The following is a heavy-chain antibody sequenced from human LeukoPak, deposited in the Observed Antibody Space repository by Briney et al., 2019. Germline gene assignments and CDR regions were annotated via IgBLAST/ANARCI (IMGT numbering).Heavy chain of an antibody. V-gene: IGHV1-2*04. J-gene: IGHJ4*02. CDR1: GYTFTSYD. D-gene: IGHD7-27*01. CDR2: MNPNSGGT. CDR3: AREGDLGIDGPYFDY. Sequence: EASVKVSCKASGYTFTSYDINWVRQATGQGLEWMGWMNPNSGGTNYAQKFQGWVTMTRDTSISTAYMELSRLRSDDTAVYYCAREGDLGIDGPYFDYWGQGTLVVVSS.